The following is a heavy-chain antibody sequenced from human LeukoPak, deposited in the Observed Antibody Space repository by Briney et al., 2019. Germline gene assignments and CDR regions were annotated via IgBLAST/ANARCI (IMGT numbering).Heavy chain of an antibody. V-gene: IGHV1-2*02. J-gene: IGHJ3*02. Sequence: ASVKVSCKASGYTFTGYYMHWVRQAPGQGLEWMGWINPNSGGTNYAQKFQGRVTMTRGTSISTAYVELSRLRSDDTAVYYCARYGLRWYLDAFDIWGQGTMVTVSS. CDR2: INPNSGGT. D-gene: IGHD4-23*01. CDR1: GYTFTGYY. CDR3: ARYGLRWYLDAFDI.